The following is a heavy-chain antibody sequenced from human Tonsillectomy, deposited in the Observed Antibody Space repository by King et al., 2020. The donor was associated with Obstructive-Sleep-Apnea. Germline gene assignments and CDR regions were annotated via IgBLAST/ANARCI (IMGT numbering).Heavy chain of an antibody. V-gene: IGHV3-9*01. J-gene: IGHJ4*02. CDR3: AKDKDSSGWYADY. D-gene: IGHD6-19*01. Sequence: EVQLVESGGGLVQPGRSLRLSCVASGVTFDDYSMHWVRQAPGRGLEGVSGIRWNSGSIGSVDSVKGRFTISRDNVKKSLYLQMNSLRVEDTALYYCAKDKDSSGWYADYWGQGTLVTVSS. CDR2: IRWNSGSI. CDR1: GVTFDDYS.